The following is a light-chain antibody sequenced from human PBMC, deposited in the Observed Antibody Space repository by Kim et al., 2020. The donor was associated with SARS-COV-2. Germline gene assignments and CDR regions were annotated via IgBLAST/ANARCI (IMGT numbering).Light chain of an antibody. CDR3: QSAANSGSWV. CDR2: KDT. CDR1: ALPKQF. J-gene: IGLJ3*02. Sequence: PGQAAWITCAVEALPKQFGYWYQPKPRQAPVWVIEKDTERPSGVPELCAGASSGTTVMLTFSAVQAEDEADYHCQSAANSGSWVFGGGTKLTAL. V-gene: IGLV3-25*03.